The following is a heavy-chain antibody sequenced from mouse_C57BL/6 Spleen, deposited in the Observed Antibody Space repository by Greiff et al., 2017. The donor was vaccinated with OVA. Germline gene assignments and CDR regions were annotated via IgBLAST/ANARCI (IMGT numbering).Heavy chain of an antibody. J-gene: IGHJ2*01. CDR1: GYAFSSSW. D-gene: IGHD1-1*01. Sequence: VQLQQSGPELVKPGASVKLSCKASGYAFSSSWMNWVKQRPGKGLEWIGRIYPGDGDTNYNGKFKGKATLTADKPSSTAYMQLSSLTSEDSAVYFSARSRHYYGSNSCYFDYWGQGTTLTVSS. CDR3: ARSRHYYGSNSCYFDY. V-gene: IGHV1-82*01. CDR2: IYPGDGDT.